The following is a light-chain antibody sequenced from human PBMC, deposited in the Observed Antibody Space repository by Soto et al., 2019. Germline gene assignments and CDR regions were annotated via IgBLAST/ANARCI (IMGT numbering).Light chain of an antibody. Sequence: QSALTQPPSASGSPGQSVTISCTGTKNDIGVYDFVSWYQHHPGKAPRLIIYEVVQRPSGVPDRFSGSKSGNTASLTVSGLQAADEADYFCKSYAGSNTYVFGSGTKLNRP. CDR3: KSYAGSNTYV. J-gene: IGLJ1*01. CDR2: EVV. CDR1: KNDIGVYDF. V-gene: IGLV2-8*01.